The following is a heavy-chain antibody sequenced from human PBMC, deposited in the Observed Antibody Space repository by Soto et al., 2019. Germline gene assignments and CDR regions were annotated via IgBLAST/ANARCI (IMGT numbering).Heavy chain of an antibody. J-gene: IGHJ4*02. V-gene: IGHV3-15*01. D-gene: IGHD1-7*01. Sequence: EVQLVESGGGLVKPGGSLRLSCAASGFTLSNAWVSWVRQAPGQGLEWVGRIKNKIEGGTTDYAVPVKGRFTISRDDSKNTVYLQMNSMITEDTAVYYCASNWNCDYWGQGTPVPVS. CDR1: GFTLSNAW. CDR3: ASNWNCDY. CDR2: IKNKIEGGTT.